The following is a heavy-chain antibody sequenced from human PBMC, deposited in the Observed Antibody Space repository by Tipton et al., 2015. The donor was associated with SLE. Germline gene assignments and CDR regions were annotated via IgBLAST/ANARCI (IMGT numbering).Heavy chain of an antibody. CDR2: INRDGSST. V-gene: IGHV3-74*01. CDR3: ARELLPLYGMDV. J-gene: IGHJ6*02. CDR1: GFTFSSYW. Sequence: SLRLSCAASGFTFSSYWMHWVRQAPGKGLVWVSGINRDGSSTRHADSVKGRFTISRDNAKNTLYLQMNSLRAEDTAVYYCARELLPLYGMDVWGQGTTVTVSS.